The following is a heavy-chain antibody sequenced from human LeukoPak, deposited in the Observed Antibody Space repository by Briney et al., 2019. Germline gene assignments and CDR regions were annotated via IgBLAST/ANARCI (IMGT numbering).Heavy chain of an antibody. J-gene: IGHJ3*02. CDR3: TRIGFFYGSSGYSGAFDI. V-gene: IGHV2-70*04. Sequence: SGPTLVNPTQTLTLTCTFSGISLSTSGMRVSWIRQPPGKALEWLARIDWDDDKFYSTSLKTRLTISKDTSKNQVVLTMTNMDPVDTATYYCTRIGFFYGSSGYSGAFDIWGQGTMVIVSS. CDR2: IDWDDDK. CDR1: GISLSTSGMR. D-gene: IGHD3-22*01.